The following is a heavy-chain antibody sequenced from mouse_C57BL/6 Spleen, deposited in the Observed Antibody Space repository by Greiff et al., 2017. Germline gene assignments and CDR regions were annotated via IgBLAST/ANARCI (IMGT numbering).Heavy chain of an antibody. V-gene: IGHV5-16*01. D-gene: IGHD2-2*01. CDR3: ARLDYGYDGGFAY. CDR1: GFTFSDYY. Sequence: EVQRVESEGGLVQPGSSMKLSCTASGFTFSDYYMAWVRQVPEKGLEWVANINYDGSSTYYLDSLKSRFIISRDNAKNILYLQMSSLKSEDTATYYCARLDYGYDGGFAYWGQGTLVTVSA. J-gene: IGHJ3*01. CDR2: INYDGSST.